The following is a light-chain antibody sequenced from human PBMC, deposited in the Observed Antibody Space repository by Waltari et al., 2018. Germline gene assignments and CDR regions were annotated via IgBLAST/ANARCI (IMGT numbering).Light chain of an antibody. CDR2: STS. Sequence: DIQMTQSPSSLSASVGDSVTITCRASQTINAYLNWYQHKSGAAPKFLLYSTSSEEHEAPSRFRATGSGTHFTLTITSLQPEDFATYYCQQSDATPLTFGPGTKVEI. CDR3: QQSDATPLT. CDR1: QTINAY. J-gene: IGKJ3*01. V-gene: IGKV1-39*01.